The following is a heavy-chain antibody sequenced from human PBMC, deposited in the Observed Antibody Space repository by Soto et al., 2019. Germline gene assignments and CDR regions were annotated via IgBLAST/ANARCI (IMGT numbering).Heavy chain of an antibody. CDR1: GGSISSSSYY. Sequence: QLQLQESGPGLVKPSETLSLTCTVSGGSISSSSYYWGWIRQPPGKGLEWIGSIYYSGSTYYNPSLKSRVTISVDTSKNQFSLKLSSVTAADSAVYYCARKVPGYGDIFDYWGQGTLVTVSS. J-gene: IGHJ4*02. D-gene: IGHD4-17*01. CDR2: IYYSGST. CDR3: ARKVPGYGDIFDY. V-gene: IGHV4-39*01.